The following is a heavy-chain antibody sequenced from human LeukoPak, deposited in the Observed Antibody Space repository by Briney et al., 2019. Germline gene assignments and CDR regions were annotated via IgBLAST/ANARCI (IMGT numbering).Heavy chain of an antibody. CDR3: AREISSWYRTEGRFDP. D-gene: IGHD6-13*01. J-gene: IGHJ5*02. CDR2: IKQDGSEK. V-gene: IGHV3-7*01. CDR1: GFTFSNYW. Sequence: GGSLRLSCAASGFTFSNYWMSWVRQAPGKGLEWVASIKQDGSEKYYVDSVNGRFTISRDNAKNSLYLQVNSLRAEDTAVYYCAREISSWYRTEGRFDPWGQGTLVTVSS.